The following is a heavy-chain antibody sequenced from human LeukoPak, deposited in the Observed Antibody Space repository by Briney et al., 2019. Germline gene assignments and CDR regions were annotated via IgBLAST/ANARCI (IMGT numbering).Heavy chain of an antibody. CDR2: IYYSGST. D-gene: IGHD2-21*02. J-gene: IGHJ4*02. CDR1: GGSISSYY. CDR3: ARDRGDYGSSDY. Sequence: SETLSLTCTVSGGSISSYYWSWIRQPPGKGLEWIGYIYYSGSTNYNPSLKGRVTMSVDTSKDQFSLKLRSVTAADTAMYYCARDRGDYGSSDYWGQGTLVTVSS. V-gene: IGHV4-59*12.